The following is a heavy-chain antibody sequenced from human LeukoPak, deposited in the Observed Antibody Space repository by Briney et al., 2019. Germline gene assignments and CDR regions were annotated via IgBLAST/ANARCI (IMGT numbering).Heavy chain of an antibody. CDR2: ISSSSTYI. Sequence: GGSLRLSCAASGFTFSDYSMNWVRQAPGKGLEWVSSISSSSTYIYYADSVKGRFTISRDNAKNSLYLQMNSLRAEDTAVYYCATDLGSSRPNFWGQGILVTVSS. J-gene: IGHJ4*02. D-gene: IGHD6-13*01. CDR1: GFTFSDYS. CDR3: ATDLGSSRPNF. V-gene: IGHV3-21*01.